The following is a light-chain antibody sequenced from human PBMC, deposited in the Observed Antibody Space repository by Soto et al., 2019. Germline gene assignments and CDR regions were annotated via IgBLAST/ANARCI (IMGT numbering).Light chain of an antibody. CDR1: QGISDY. CDR2: EAS. J-gene: IGKJ1*01. CDR3: QKYNRTPRT. V-gene: IGKV1-27*01. Sequence: DIQMTQSPSSLSASVGDRVTITCRASQGISDYLAWYQQKPRKVPKLLIYEASTLQSGVPSRFSGSGSGTDFTLTISSLQPEDVATYYCQKYNRTPRTFGQGTKVEIK.